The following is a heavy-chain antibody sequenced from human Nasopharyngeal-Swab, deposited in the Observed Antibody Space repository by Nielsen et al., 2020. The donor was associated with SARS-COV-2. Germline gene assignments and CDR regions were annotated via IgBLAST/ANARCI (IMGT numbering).Heavy chain of an antibody. CDR2: IYTSGRT. CDR3: ARQNVLKHLEWTSTFYSYRIDV. J-gene: IGHJ6*03. CDR1: DGSIFSYY. V-gene: IGHV4-4*07. Sequence: SETLSLTCTVSDGSIFSYYWSWIRQPAGKGLEWIGRIYTSGRTNYTPSLKSRVTVSLDTSRNQFSLKLDSVTAADTATYYCARQNVLKHLEWTSTFYSYRIDVWGKGTTVTVSS. D-gene: IGHD2/OR15-2a*01.